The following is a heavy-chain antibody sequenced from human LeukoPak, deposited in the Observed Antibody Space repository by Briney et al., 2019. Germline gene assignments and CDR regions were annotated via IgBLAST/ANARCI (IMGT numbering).Heavy chain of an antibody. CDR1: GGSFSGYY. J-gene: IGHJ5*02. CDR3: ARGLGPGSSHKSDRFDP. Sequence: SETLSLTCAVYGGSFSGYYWSWIRQPPGKGLEWIGEINHSGSTNYNPSLKSRVTISVDTSKNQFSLKLSSVSAADTAVYYCARGLGPGSSHKSDRFDPWGQGTLVTVSS. D-gene: IGHD2-15*01. V-gene: IGHV4-34*01. CDR2: INHSGST.